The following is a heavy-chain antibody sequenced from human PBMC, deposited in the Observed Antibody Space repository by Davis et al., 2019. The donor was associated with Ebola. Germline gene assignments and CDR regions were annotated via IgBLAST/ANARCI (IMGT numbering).Heavy chain of an antibody. CDR1: GYTFSGYF. D-gene: IGHD3-9*01. CDR3: ARAPLDWLLYYYYGMDV. J-gene: IGHJ6*04. V-gene: IGHV1-2*06. Sequence: ASVKVSCKTSGYTFSGYFIHWVRQAPGQGLERMGRINPNSGVTNYAQKFQGRVTMTRDTSISTAYMELSRLRSDDTAVYYCARAPLDWLLYYYYGMDVWGKGTTVTVSS. CDR2: INPNSGVT.